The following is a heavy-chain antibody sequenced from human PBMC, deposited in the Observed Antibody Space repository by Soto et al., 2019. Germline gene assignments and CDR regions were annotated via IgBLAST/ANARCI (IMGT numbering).Heavy chain of an antibody. Sequence: LSLTCTVSGGSISSYYWSWIRQPPGKGLEWIGYIYYSGSTNYNPSLKSRVTISVDTSKNQFSLKLSSVTSDDTAMYYCGRCRTDSYAMDVWGQGTTVTVSS. J-gene: IGHJ6*02. V-gene: IGHV4-59*01. CDR3: GRCRTDSYAMDV. D-gene: IGHD5-18*01. CDR1: GGSISSYY. CDR2: IYYSGST.